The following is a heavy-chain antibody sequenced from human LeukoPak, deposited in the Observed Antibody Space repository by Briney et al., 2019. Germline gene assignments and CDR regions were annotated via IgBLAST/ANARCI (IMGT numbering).Heavy chain of an antibody. J-gene: IGHJ4*02. V-gene: IGHV1-69*04. Sequence: GSSVKVSCKASGGTFSSHTITWVRQAPGQGLEWMGRIIPIDGLGNNAQKFQDRVTITADISTSTVYMEMSSLGSDDAAVYFCGREREGDSGNYWEGYFDSWGQGTLVIVSS. CDR3: GREREGDSGNYWEGYFDS. CDR1: GGTFSSHT. D-gene: IGHD3-22*01. CDR2: IIPIDGLG.